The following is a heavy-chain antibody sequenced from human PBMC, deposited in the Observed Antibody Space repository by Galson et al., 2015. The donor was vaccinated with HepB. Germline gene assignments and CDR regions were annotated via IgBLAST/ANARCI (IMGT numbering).Heavy chain of an antibody. J-gene: IGHJ6*02. CDR3: ARHVGESGSYGMDV. D-gene: IGHD2-15*01. CDR1: GGSISSLSYY. CDR2: IYYSGTT. V-gene: IGHV4-39*01. Sequence: SETLSLTCTVSGGSISSLSYYWAWIRQPPGKGPEWIGSIYYSGTTYYNPSLKSRVAISVDTSKNHFSLKLRSVTAADTAVYYCARHVGESGSYGMDVWGQGTTVSVSS.